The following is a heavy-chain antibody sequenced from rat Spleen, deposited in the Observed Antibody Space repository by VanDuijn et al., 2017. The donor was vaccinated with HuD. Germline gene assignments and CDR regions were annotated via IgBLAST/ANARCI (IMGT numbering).Heavy chain of an antibody. CDR2: ISYDGSST. J-gene: IGHJ4*01. CDR3: ARHNSGYGVMDA. CDR1: GFTFSDYN. Sequence: EVQLVESGGDLVQPGRSLKLSCSASGFTFSDYNMAWVRQAPKKGLEWVATISYDGSSTYYRDSVKGRFTISRDNAKSSLDLKMDSLGSEDAATYFGARHNSGYGVMDAWGQGASVTVSS. D-gene: IGHD4-3*01. V-gene: IGHV5-7*01.